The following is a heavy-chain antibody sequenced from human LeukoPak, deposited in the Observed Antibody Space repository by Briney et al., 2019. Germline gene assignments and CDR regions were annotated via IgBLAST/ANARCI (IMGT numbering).Heavy chain of an antibody. J-gene: IGHJ4*02. CDR2: IYGSETT. CDR3: ASRPGGSTWYGVFDY. V-gene: IGHV4-59*11. Sequence: SETLSLTRTVSGDSMSNHFWSWIRQPPGKGLEWIGYIYGSETTNYNPSLKSRVTMSVDTSENQFSLKLSSVTAADTALYYCASRPGGSTWYGVFDYWSRGTLVTVSS. D-gene: IGHD6-13*01. CDR1: GDSMSNHF.